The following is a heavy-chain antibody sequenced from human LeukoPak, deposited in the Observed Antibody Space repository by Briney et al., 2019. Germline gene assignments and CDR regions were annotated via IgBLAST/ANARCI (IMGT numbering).Heavy chain of an antibody. Sequence: PGGALRLSCVASGFTFSHYWMHWVRPAPWKGLVWVSRLSPDGSSSIYADSVKGRFTVSRDNAKNTLYLQMNSLRAEDTAMYFCTRSPSLGGNYWGFDYWGQGTLVTVSS. V-gene: IGHV3-74*01. CDR3: TRSPSLGGNYWGFDY. D-gene: IGHD1-26*01. J-gene: IGHJ4*02. CDR2: LSPDGSSS. CDR1: GFTFSHYW.